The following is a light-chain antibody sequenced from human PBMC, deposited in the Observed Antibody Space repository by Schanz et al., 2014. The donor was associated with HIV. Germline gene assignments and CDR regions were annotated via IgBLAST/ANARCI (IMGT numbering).Light chain of an antibody. CDR3: AAWDEDLSGRV. CDR2: RNN. Sequence: QSVLSQPPSASGTPGQRVTISCSGSSSNVGTNYVFWYQQFPGTAPQLLIYRNNQRPSGVPDRFSGSKSGTLASLAISGLRSDDEADYYGAAWDEDLSGRVFGGGTKLTVL. J-gene: IGLJ2*01. CDR1: SSNVGTNY. V-gene: IGLV1-47*01.